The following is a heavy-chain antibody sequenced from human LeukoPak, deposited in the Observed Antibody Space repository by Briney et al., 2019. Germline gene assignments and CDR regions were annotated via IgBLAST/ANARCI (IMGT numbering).Heavy chain of an antibody. CDR2: IWYDGSNK. J-gene: IGHJ3*02. V-gene: IGHV3-33*01. D-gene: IGHD5-12*01. CDR1: GFIFSSYG. Sequence: GGSLRLSCAASGFIFSSYGMHCVRQAPGKGLEWVAVIWYDGSNKYYADSVKGRFTISRHNSKNTLYLQMNSLRAEDTAVYYCARGGYSGYDRDAFDIWGQGTMVTVSS. CDR3: ARGGYSGYDRDAFDI.